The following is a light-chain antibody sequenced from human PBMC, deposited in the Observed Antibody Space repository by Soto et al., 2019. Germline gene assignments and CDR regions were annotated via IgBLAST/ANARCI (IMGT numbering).Light chain of an antibody. CDR2: QDS. V-gene: IGLV3-1*01. Sequence: SYELTQPPSVSVSPGQTASITCSGDKLGDKYACWYQPKPGQSPVLVIYQDSKRPSGIPERFSGSNSGNTATLTISGTQAMDEADYYCQAWDSVVVFGGGTKVTVL. J-gene: IGLJ2*01. CDR1: KLGDKY. CDR3: QAWDSVVV.